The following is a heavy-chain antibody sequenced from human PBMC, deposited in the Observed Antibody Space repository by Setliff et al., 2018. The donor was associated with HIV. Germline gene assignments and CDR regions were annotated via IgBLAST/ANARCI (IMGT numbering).Heavy chain of an antibody. J-gene: IGHJ4*02. D-gene: IGHD3-10*01. CDR3: AAGLAEYGSGEFDN. V-gene: IGHV3-15*01. Sequence: GSLRLSCAASGLTFSSYWISWVRQAPGKGLEWVGRIRSETSGGIRDYAAPVKGRFTVSRDDSTNSVFLQMSSLKIEDTAVYYCAAGLAEYGSGEFDNWGQGTLVTVSS. CDR1: GLTFSSYW. CDR2: IRSETSGGIR.